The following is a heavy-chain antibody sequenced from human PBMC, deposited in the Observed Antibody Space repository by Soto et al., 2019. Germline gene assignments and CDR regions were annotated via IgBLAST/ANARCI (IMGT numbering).Heavy chain of an antibody. V-gene: IGHV3-23*01. Sequence: PGGSLRLSCAASGLTFSRHWMQWVRQAPGKGLVWVSRISGSGSTTYYADSVKGRFTISRDNSKNTLYLQMNSLRAEDTAVYYCAKEDECRSTSCSPPYWGQGTLVTVSS. CDR2: ISGSGSTT. CDR3: AKEDECRSTSCSPPY. D-gene: IGHD2-2*01. J-gene: IGHJ4*02. CDR1: GLTFSRHW.